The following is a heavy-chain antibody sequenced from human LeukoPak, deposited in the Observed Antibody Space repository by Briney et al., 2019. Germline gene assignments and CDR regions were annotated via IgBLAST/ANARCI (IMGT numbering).Heavy chain of an antibody. CDR1: GGTFSGYA. CDR2: IIPIFGTA. V-gene: IGHV1-69*13. D-gene: IGHD3-10*01. J-gene: IGHJ4*02. Sequence: ASVKVSCKASGGTFSGYAISWVRQAPGQGLEWMGGIIPIFGTANYAQKFQGRVTITADESTSTAYMELSSLRSEDTAVYYCTRLTYYYGSGSYFYFDYWGQGPLVTVSS. CDR3: TRLTYYYGSGSYFYFDY.